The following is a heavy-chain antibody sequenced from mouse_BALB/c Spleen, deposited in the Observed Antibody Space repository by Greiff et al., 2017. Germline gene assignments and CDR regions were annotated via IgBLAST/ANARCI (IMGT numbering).Heavy chain of an antibody. Sequence: VQLQQSGAELARPGASVKLSCKASGYTFTSYWMQWVKQRPGQGLEWIGAIYPGDGDTRYTQKFKGKATLTADKSSSTAYMQLSSLASEDSAVYYCARGEYGNYDFDYWGQGTTLTVSS. D-gene: IGHD2-10*02. CDR3: ARGEYGNYDFDY. CDR2: IYPGDGDT. CDR1: GYTFTSYW. V-gene: IGHV1-87*01. J-gene: IGHJ2*01.